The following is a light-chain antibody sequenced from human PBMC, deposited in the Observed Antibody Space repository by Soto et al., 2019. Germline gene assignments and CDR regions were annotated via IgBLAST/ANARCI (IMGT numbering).Light chain of an antibody. CDR3: QQSYNFPRT. Sequence: DIQMTQSPSSLSASVGDRVTITCRTSQGINDYLNWYQMKPGEAPKLLIYAASASQSGIPSRFSGSASGTEFTLTITSLQPEDFATYYCQQSYNFPRTFGQGTKVDIK. CDR1: QGINDY. V-gene: IGKV1-39*01. J-gene: IGKJ1*01. CDR2: AAS.